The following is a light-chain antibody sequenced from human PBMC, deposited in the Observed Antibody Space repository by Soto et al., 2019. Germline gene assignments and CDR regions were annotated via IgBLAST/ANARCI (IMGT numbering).Light chain of an antibody. CDR3: TSYTISSSTYV. J-gene: IGLJ1*01. Sequence: QSVLTQPASVSGSPGQSITISCTGTSSDVGGYNYVSWYQQHPGKAPKLMIFEVSNRPSGASSRFSGSKSGNTASLTISGLQAEDEADYYCTSYTISSSTYVFGTGTKLTVL. CDR1: SSDVGGYNY. V-gene: IGLV2-14*01. CDR2: EVS.